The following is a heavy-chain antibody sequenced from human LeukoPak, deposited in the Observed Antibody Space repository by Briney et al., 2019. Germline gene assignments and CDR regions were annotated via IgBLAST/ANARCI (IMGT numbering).Heavy chain of an antibody. J-gene: IGHJ3*02. Sequence: QPGRSLRLSCTASGFTFGDYAMNWVRQAPGKGLEWVGFIRSKAYGGTTEYAASLRGRFTISRDDPEGIAYLHMNSLKTEDTAVYYCARAVRGVGAFDIWGQGTMVTVSS. CDR1: GFTFGDYA. CDR3: ARAVRGVGAFDI. V-gene: IGHV3-49*04. D-gene: IGHD3-10*01. CDR2: IRSKAYGGTT.